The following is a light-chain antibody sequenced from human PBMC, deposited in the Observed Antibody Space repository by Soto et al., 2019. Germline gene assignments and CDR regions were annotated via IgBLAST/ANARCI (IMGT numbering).Light chain of an antibody. CDR2: DVS. V-gene: IGLV2-11*01. CDR1: SSEVGGYNY. Sequence: QSALTQPRSVSGSPGQSVTISCTGTSSEVGGYNYVSWYQQHPGKAPKLMIYDVSKQPSGVPDRFSGSKSGNTASLTISGLQAEDEADYYCCSYAGSSVGFGGGTKLTVL. J-gene: IGLJ2*01. CDR3: CSYAGSSVG.